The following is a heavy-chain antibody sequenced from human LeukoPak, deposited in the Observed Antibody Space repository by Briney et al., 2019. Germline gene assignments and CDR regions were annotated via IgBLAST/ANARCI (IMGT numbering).Heavy chain of an antibody. CDR3: ARENDAVVVAATNYDAFDI. CDR1: GFTFSSYG. Sequence: PGGSLRLSCAASGFTFSSYGTHWVRQAPGKGLEWVAFIRYDGSNKYYADSVKGRFTISRDNAKNSLYLQMNSLRAEDTAVYYCARENDAVVVAATNYDAFDIWGQGTMVTVSS. CDR2: IRYDGSNK. V-gene: IGHV3-30*02. J-gene: IGHJ3*02. D-gene: IGHD2-15*01.